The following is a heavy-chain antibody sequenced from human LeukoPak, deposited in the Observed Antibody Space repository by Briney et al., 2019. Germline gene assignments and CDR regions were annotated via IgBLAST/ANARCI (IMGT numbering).Heavy chain of an antibody. J-gene: IGHJ4*02. Sequence: GGSLRLSCAASGFTFSSYAMSWVRQAPGKGLEWVSVISGSGGTTYYADSVKGRFNISRDNSKKALYLQMNSLRAEDTAVYYCAGPLAYHDFWSGYYYWGQGTLVTVSS. D-gene: IGHD3-3*01. V-gene: IGHV3-23*01. CDR2: ISGSGGTT. CDR1: GFTFSSYA. CDR3: AGPLAYHDFWSGYYY.